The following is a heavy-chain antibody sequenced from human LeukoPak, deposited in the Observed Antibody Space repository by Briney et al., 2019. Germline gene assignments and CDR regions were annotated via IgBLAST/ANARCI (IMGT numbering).Heavy chain of an antibody. CDR1: GFTFSNYW. V-gene: IGHV3-48*04. CDR2: ISSSGSTI. CDR3: AELGITMIGGV. J-gene: IGHJ6*04. D-gene: IGHD3-10*02. Sequence: GGSLRLSCATSGFTFSNYWMSWVRQAPGKGLEWVSYISSSGSTIYYADSVKGRFTISRDNAKNSLYLQMNSLRAEDTAVYYCAELGITMIGGVWGKGTTVTISS.